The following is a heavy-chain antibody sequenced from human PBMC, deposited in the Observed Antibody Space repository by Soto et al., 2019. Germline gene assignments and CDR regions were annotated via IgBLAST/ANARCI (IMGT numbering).Heavy chain of an antibody. CDR1: GYTLTQLS. J-gene: IGHJ4*02. CDR3: ATDVWFRITLWLVS. CDR2: VDPEDGES. V-gene: IGHV1-24*01. D-gene: IGHD1-20*01. Sequence: ASVKVSRKVSGYTLTQLSMHRVRQAPGKGLEWIGGVDPEDGESIYAQKFQGRVTMTEGPSTDTAYMGLSSLRSEDTSVYFCATDVWFRITLWLVSWGQGTLVTVSS.